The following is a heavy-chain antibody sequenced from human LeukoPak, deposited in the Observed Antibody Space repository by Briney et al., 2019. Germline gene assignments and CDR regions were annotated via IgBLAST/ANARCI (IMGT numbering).Heavy chain of an antibody. Sequence: GSLRLSCAASGFTVSSNYMSWVRQAPGKGLEWVSLIYSGGSTYYADSAKDRFFISRDSSKNTLYLQMNSLRAEDTAVYYCARARGSGWYYFDYWGQGALATVSS. CDR3: ARARGSGWYYFDY. CDR2: IYSGGST. D-gene: IGHD6-19*01. V-gene: IGHV3-66*01. CDR1: GFTVSSNY. J-gene: IGHJ4*02.